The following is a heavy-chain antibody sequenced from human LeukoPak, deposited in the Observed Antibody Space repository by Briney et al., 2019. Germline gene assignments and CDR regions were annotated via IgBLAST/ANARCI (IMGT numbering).Heavy chain of an antibody. CDR3: ARGPLANNPDDY. CDR2: ISTDGSST. CDR1: GFTFSSYW. D-gene: IGHD1-26*01. Sequence: GGSLRLSCAASGFTFSSYWMHWVRQAPGKGLVWVSRISTDGSSTSYADSVKGRFTISRDNAKNTLYLQMNSLRAEDTAVYYCARGPLANNPDDYWGQGTLVTVSS. J-gene: IGHJ4*02. V-gene: IGHV3-74*01.